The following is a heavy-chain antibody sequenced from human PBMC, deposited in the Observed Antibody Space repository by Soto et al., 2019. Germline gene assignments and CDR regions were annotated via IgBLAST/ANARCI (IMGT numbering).Heavy chain of an antibody. V-gene: IGHV1-69*13. CDR3: ARNRIGSYYFDY. D-gene: IGHD1-26*01. J-gene: IGHJ4*02. CDR1: GGTFSSYA. CDR2: IIPIFGTA. Sequence: GASVKVSCKASGGTFSSYAISWVRQAPGQGLEWMGGIIPIFGTANYAQKFQGRVTITADGSTSTAYMELSSLRSEDTAVYYCARNRIGSYYFDYWGQGTLVTVSS.